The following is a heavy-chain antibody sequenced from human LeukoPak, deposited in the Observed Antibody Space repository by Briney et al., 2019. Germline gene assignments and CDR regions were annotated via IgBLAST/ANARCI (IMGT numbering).Heavy chain of an antibody. Sequence: SVKVSCKASGGTFSSYAISWVRQAPGQGLEWMGGIIAIFGTANYAQKFQGRVTITADESTSTAYMELSSLRSEDTAVYYCARDYYDSSGYPNWFDPWGQGTLVTVSS. J-gene: IGHJ5*02. CDR3: ARDYYDSSGYPNWFDP. CDR1: GGTFSSYA. D-gene: IGHD3-22*01. CDR2: IIAIFGTA. V-gene: IGHV1-69*01.